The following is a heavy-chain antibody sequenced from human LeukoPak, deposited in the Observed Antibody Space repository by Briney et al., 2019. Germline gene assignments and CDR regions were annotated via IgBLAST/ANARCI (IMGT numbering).Heavy chain of an antibody. CDR1: GYTFTSYY. Sequence: ASVKVSCEASGYTFTSYYMHWVRQAPGQGLEWMGIINPSGGSTSYAQKFQGRVTMTRDMSTSTVYMELSSLRSGDTALYYCARDRTVWELGGDFDYWGQGTLVTVSS. D-gene: IGHD1-26*01. V-gene: IGHV1-46*01. J-gene: IGHJ4*02. CDR2: INPSGGST. CDR3: ARDRTVWELGGDFDY.